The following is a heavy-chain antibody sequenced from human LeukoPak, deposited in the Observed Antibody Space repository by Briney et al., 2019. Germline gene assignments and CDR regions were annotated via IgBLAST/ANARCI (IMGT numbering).Heavy chain of an antibody. J-gene: IGHJ4*02. Sequence: SQTLSLTCTVSGGSISSGGYYWSWIRQHPGKGLEWIGYIYYSGSTYYNPSLKSRVTISVDTSKNQFSLKLSSVTAADTAVYYCARDGYCSGGSCYRVVYYWGQGTLVTVSS. CDR1: GGSISSGGYY. D-gene: IGHD2-15*01. CDR2: IYYSGST. V-gene: IGHV4-31*03. CDR3: ARDGYCSGGSCYRVVYY.